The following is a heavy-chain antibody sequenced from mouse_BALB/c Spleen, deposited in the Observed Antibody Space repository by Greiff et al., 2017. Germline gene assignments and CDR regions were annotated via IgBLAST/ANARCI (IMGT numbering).Heavy chain of an antibody. Sequence: VQLQQSGAELVRPGVSMKISCKGSGYTFTDYAMHWVKQSHAKSLEWIGVISTYYGDASYNQKFKGKATMTVDKSSSTAYMELARLTSEDSAIYYCARYDYLYAMDYWGQGTSVTVSS. J-gene: IGHJ4*01. CDR3: ARYDYLYAMDY. V-gene: IGHV1S137*01. CDR2: ISTYYGDA. CDR1: GYTFTDYA. D-gene: IGHD2-4*01.